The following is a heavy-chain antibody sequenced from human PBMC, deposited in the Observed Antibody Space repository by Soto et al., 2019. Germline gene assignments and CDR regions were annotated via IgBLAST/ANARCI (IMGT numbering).Heavy chain of an antibody. CDR3: AKKSWDCSSTSCYDY. CDR1: GFTFSSYA. J-gene: IGHJ4*02. V-gene: IGHV3-23*01. D-gene: IGHD2-2*01. CDR2: ISGSGGST. Sequence: GGSLRLFCAASGFTFSSYAMSWVRQAPGKGLEWVSAISGSGGSTYYADSVKGRFTISRDNSKNTLYLQMNSLRAEDTAVYYCAKKSWDCSSTSCYDYWGQGTLVTVSS.